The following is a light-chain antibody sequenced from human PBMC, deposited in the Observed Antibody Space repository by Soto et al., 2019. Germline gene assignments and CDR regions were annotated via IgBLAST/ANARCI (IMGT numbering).Light chain of an antibody. Sequence: SYELTQPPSVSVSPGQTASITCSGDKLGDKYACWYQQKPGQSPVLVIYQDTKRPSGIPERFSGSNSGNTATLTISGTQAMDEADYYCQAWDNSPHVVFGGGTKVTVL. CDR1: KLGDKY. CDR2: QDT. J-gene: IGLJ2*01. V-gene: IGLV3-1*01. CDR3: QAWDNSPHVV.